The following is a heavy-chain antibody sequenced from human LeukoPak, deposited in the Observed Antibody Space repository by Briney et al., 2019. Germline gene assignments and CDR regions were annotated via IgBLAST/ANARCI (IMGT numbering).Heavy chain of an antibody. J-gene: IGHJ4*02. V-gene: IGHV1-18*01. CDR1: GYTFTSYG. CDR2: ISAYNGNT. CDR3: AREEWELLGGSFDY. Sequence: ASVKVSCRASGYTFTSYGISWVRQAPGQGLEWMGWISAYNGNTNYAQKLQGRVTMTTGTSTSTAYMELRSLRSDDTAVYYCAREEWELLGGSFDYWGQGTLVTVSS. D-gene: IGHD1-26*01.